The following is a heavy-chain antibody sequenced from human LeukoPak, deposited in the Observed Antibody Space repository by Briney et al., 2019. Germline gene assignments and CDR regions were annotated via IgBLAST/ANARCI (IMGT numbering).Heavy chain of an antibody. J-gene: IGHJ6*02. CDR3: ARDGPVTPSYYYYYGMDV. V-gene: IGHV3-74*03. D-gene: IGHD4-17*01. CDR1: GFTFSSYW. CDR2: INIDGSTT. Sequence: GGSLRLSCAASGFTFSSYWMHWVRQVPGKGLVWVSRINIDGSTTTYADSVKGRFTISRDNAKNSLYLQMNSLRAEDTAVYYCARDGPVTPSYYYYYGMDVWGQGTTVTVSS.